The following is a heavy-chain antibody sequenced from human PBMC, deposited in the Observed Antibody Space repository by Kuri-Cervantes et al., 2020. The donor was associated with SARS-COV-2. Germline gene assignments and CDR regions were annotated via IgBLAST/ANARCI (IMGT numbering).Heavy chain of an antibody. CDR1: GYTFNGYY. J-gene: IGHJ6*02. CDR2: INPNSGGT. Sequence: ASVKVSCKASGYTFNGYYMHWVRQAPGQGLEWMGWINPNSGGTNYAQKFQGWVTMTRDTPISTAYMELSRLRSDDTAVYYCARGMVRGVIQYYYYGMDVWGQGTTVTVSS. D-gene: IGHD3-10*01. V-gene: IGHV1-2*04. CDR3: ARGMVRGVIQYYYYGMDV.